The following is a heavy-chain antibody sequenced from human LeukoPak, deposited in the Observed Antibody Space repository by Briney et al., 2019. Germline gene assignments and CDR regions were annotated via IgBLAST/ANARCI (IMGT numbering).Heavy chain of an antibody. Sequence: GGSLRLSCAASGFTFSSYAISWVRQAPGKGLEWVSAISGSGGSTYYADSVKGRFTISRDNSKNTLYLQMNSLRAEDTAVYYCAKSPPSTVVTFYYFDYWGQGTLVTVSS. D-gene: IGHD4-23*01. V-gene: IGHV3-23*01. CDR1: GFTFSSYA. CDR2: ISGSGGST. CDR3: AKSPPSTVVTFYYFDY. J-gene: IGHJ4*02.